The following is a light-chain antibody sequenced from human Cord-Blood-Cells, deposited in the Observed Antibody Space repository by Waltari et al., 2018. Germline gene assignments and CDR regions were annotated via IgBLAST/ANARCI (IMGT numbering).Light chain of an antibody. V-gene: IGKV1-39*01. CDR3: QQSYSTLCS. J-gene: IGKJ2*04. Sequence: DIQMTQSPSSLSASVGDRVTITCRASQSISSYLNWYQQKPGKAPKLLIFAASSLQSGVPSRFSGSGSGTDSTLTSSSLKPEDFATYYCQQSYSTLCSFGQGTKLDIK. CDR2: AAS. CDR1: QSISSY.